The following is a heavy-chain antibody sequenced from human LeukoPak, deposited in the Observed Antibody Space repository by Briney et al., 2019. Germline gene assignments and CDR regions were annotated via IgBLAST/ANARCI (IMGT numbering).Heavy chain of an antibody. CDR1: GYTFTSYY. Sequence: ASVKVSCKAAGYTFTSYYVHWVRQAPGQGLEWMGIINPSGGSTSYAQKFQGRVTMTRDTSTSTVYVELSSLRSEDAAVYYCARDSHGGDFITVAAIDIWGQGTMVTVSS. V-gene: IGHV1-46*01. CDR2: INPSGGST. D-gene: IGHD3-10*01. J-gene: IGHJ3*02. CDR3: ARDSHGGDFITVAAIDI.